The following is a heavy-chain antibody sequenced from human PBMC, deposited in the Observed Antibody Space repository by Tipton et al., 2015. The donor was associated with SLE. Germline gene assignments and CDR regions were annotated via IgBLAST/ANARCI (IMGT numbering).Heavy chain of an antibody. CDR3: ARLEDPFGIFGVPKGWFDP. D-gene: IGHD3-3*01. Sequence: LRLSCTVSGGSISGYYWSWIRQPPGKGLEWVGYIYYSGNTNYNPSLRSRVTMSVDTSKNQFSLKLTSVTAADTAVYYCARLEDPFGIFGVPKGWFDPWGQGTLVTVSS. V-gene: IGHV4-59*01. CDR2: IYYSGNT. CDR1: GGSISGYY. J-gene: IGHJ5*02.